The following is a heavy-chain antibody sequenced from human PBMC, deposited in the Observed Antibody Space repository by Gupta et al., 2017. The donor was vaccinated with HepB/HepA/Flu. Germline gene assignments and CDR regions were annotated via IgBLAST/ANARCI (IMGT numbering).Heavy chain of an antibody. J-gene: IGHJ4*02. Sequence: QVQLVESGGGVVQPGRSLRLSCAASGFTFSSYAMHWVRQAPGKGLEWVAVISYDGSNKYYADSVKGRFTISRDNSKNTLYLQMNSLRAEDTAVYYCARDVGLEQLVPNWAADYWGQGTLVTVSS. CDR3: ARDVGLEQLVPNWAADY. V-gene: IGHV3-30-3*01. CDR2: ISYDGSNK. D-gene: IGHD6-6*01. CDR1: GFTFSSYA.